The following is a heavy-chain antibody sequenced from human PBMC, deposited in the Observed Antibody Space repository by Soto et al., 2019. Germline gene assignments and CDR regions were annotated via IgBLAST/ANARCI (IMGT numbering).Heavy chain of an antibody. V-gene: IGHV1-8*01. Sequence: QVQLVQSGAEVKKPGASVKVSCKASGYTFTNYDINWVRQATGQGLEWMGWMNPKSGNTGYAQQFQGRVIMTRSPSISTACMELSSLRSEDTAVYYCVRVYGEIDYWGQGTLVTVSS. CDR1: GYTFTNYD. CDR2: MNPKSGNT. J-gene: IGHJ4*02. D-gene: IGHD4-17*01. CDR3: VRVYGEIDY.